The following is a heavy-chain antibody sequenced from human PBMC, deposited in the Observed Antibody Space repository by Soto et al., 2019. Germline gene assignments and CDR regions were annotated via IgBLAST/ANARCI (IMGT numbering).Heavy chain of an antibody. CDR1: GFTFSSYA. V-gene: IGHV3-23*01. CDR3: AKDGVGATVYFDY. CDR2: ISGSGGST. D-gene: IGHD1-26*01. Sequence: GGSLILSCAASGFTFSSYAMSWVRQAPGKGLEWVSAISGSGGSTYYADSVKGRFTISRDNSKNTLYLQMNSLRAEDTAVYYCAKDGVGATVYFDYWGQGTLVTVSS. J-gene: IGHJ4*02.